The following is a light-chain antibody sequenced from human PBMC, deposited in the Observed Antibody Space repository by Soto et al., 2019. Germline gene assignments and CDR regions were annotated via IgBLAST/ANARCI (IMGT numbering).Light chain of an antibody. Sequence: EIDLTQSPGTLSLSPGERATLSCRASQSVSSSYLAWYQQKPGQAPRLLIYGASSRATGIPDRFSGSGSGTDFTLTISRLEPEDFAVYYCQQYGSPFGQGTKVDIK. J-gene: IGKJ1*01. CDR1: QSVSSSY. CDR2: GAS. CDR3: QQYGSP. V-gene: IGKV3-20*01.